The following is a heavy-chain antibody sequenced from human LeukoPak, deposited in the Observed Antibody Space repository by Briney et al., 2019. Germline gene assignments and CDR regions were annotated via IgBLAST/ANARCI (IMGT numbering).Heavy chain of an antibody. CDR3: AKATLWFGELLTRESGMDV. V-gene: IGHV3-30*18. D-gene: IGHD3-10*01. J-gene: IGHJ6*04. CDR1: GFTFSSYG. Sequence: GGSLRLSCAASGFTFSSYGMHRVRQAPGKGLEWVAVISYDGSNKYYADSVKGRFTISRDNSKNTLYLQMNSLRAEDTAVYYCAKATLWFGELLTRESGMDVWGKGTTVTVSS. CDR2: ISYDGSNK.